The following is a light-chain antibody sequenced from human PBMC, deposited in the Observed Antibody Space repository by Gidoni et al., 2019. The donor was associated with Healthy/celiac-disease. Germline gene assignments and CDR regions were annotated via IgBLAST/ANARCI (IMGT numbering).Light chain of an antibody. CDR3: QQSYSTPLT. CDR1: QSISSY. J-gene: IGKJ4*01. V-gene: IGKV1-39*01. CDR2: AAS. Sequence: DIQMTQSPSSLSASVGDRVTINCRASQSISSYLNWYQQKPGKARKLLIYAASSLQSGVPSRFSGSGSGTEFTLTISSLQPEDFATYYCQQSYSTPLTFGGGTKVEIK.